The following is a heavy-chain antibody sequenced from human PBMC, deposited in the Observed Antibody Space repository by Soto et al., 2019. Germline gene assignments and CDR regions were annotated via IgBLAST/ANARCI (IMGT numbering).Heavy chain of an antibody. CDR3: AREGAKMGGFDY. CDR2: IYHSGST. V-gene: IGHV4-38-2*02. J-gene: IGHJ4*02. D-gene: IGHD1-26*01. CDR1: GYSISSGFY. Sequence: PSETLSLTCDVSGYSISSGFYWGWIRQPPGKGLEWIGSIYHSGSTYYNPSLKSRVTISLDMSKNQFSLKLSSVTAADTAVYYCAREGAKMGGFDYWGQGTLVTAPQ.